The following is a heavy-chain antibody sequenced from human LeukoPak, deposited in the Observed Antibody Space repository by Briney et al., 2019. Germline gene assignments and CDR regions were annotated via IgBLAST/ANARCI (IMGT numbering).Heavy chain of an antibody. Sequence: GGSLRLSCAASGFTFSDYYMSWIRQAPGKGLEWVSYISSSGSTIYYADSVKGRFTISRDNAKNSLYLQMNSLRAEDTAVYYCARDGGPHCCSTSCSGEYYYYMDVWGKGTTVTVSS. J-gene: IGHJ6*03. CDR2: ISSSGSTI. CDR3: ARDGGPHCCSTSCSGEYYYYMDV. V-gene: IGHV3-11*01. CDR1: GFTFSDYY. D-gene: IGHD2-2*01.